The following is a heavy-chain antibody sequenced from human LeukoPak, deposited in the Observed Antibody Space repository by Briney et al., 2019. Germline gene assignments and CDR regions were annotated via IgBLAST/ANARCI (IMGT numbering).Heavy chain of an antibody. CDR3: ARAQGGASWNPYYYHLNV. Sequence: GSLRLSCEASGFTFSSFAIHGVRQAPGKGLECLAVISDNGRDMSYAVCAEGRLPISRDNSKNTLYMEMNSVRRDDRAVYYCARAQGGASWNPYYYHLNVWGKATTVTVSS. D-gene: IGHD2-21*01. J-gene: IGHJ6*03. CDR1: GFTFSSFA. V-gene: IGHV3-30*01. CDR2: ISDNGRDM.